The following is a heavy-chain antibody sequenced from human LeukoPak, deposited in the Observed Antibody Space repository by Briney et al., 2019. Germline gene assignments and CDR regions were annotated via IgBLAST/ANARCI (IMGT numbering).Heavy chain of an antibody. Sequence: VSVKVSCKASGYTFTGYSIHWVRQAPGQGLEWMGWINLISGGTNQAQKFQARVTVTRETSISTANMELSRLRSDDTAVYYCAREDSTGYSALDYWGQETLVS. D-gene: IGHD3-22*01. CDR3: AREDSTGYSALDY. CDR2: INLISGGT. CDR1: GYTFTGYS. V-gene: IGHV1-2*02. J-gene: IGHJ4*02.